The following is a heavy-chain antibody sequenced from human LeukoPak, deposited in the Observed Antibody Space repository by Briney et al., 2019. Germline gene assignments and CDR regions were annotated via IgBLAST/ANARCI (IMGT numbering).Heavy chain of an antibody. CDR3: ARLQRDGRYYFDY. CDR2: IYYSGST. CDR1: GGSISTYY. Sequence: SETLSLTCTVSGGSISTYYWSWIRQPPGEGLEWIGYIYYSGSTNYNPSLRSRVTISVDTSKNQFSLKLSSVTAADTAVYYCARLQRDGRYYFDYWGQGTLVTVSS. D-gene: IGHD2-21*02. V-gene: IGHV4-59*08. J-gene: IGHJ4*02.